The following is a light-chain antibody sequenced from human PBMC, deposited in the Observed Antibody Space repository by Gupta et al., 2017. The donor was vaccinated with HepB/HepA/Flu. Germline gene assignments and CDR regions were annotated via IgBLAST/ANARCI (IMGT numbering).Light chain of an antibody. CDR2: LGS. J-gene: IGKJ5*01. Sequence: IGMTQSPLPLPVTPGEPASISCRSSQSLLHSNGYNYLDWYLQKPGQSPQLLIYLGSNRASGVPDRVQGSGSGTDFTLKISRVEAEDVGVYYCMQALQTPITFGQGTRLEIK. V-gene: IGKV2-28*01. CDR3: MQALQTPIT. CDR1: QSLLHSNGYNY.